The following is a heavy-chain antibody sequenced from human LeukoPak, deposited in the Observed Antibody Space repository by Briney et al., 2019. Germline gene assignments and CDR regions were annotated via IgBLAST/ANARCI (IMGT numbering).Heavy chain of an antibody. J-gene: IGHJ4*02. D-gene: IGHD1-26*01. CDR3: ARAAGGSGRSDY. V-gene: IGHV3-48*04. CDR1: GFTFSSYW. CDR2: ISTSSSTI. Sequence: PGGSLRLSCAASGFTFSSYWMSWVRQAPRKGLEWVSYISTSSSTIYYADSVKGRFTISRDNAKNSLYLQMSSLRAEDTAVYYCARAAGGSGRSDYWGQGTLVTVSS.